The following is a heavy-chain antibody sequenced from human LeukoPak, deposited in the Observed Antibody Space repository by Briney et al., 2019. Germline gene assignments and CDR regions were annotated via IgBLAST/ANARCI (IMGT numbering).Heavy chain of an antibody. V-gene: IGHV1-69*05. CDR1: GGTLNNSA. Sequence: EASVKVSCKTSGGTLNNSAISWVRQAPGQGLEWLGGIMPLFGTAGYAQKFQGRVTITKDESTRTVYLELTSLTSDDTAVYYCARDVHGDYGSGWFDPWGQGTLVSVSS. CDR3: ARDVHGDYGSGWFDP. J-gene: IGHJ5*02. CDR2: IMPLFGTA. D-gene: IGHD4-17*01.